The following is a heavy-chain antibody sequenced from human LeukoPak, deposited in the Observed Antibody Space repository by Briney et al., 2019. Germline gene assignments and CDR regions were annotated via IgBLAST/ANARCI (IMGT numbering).Heavy chain of an antibody. D-gene: IGHD3-9*01. J-gene: IGHJ4*02. V-gene: IGHV4-59*01. CDR1: GGSISSYY. Sequence: SSETLSLTCTVSGGSISSYYWSWIRQPPGRGLEWIGYIYYSGSTNYNPSLKSRVTISVDTSKNQFSLKLSSVTAADTAVYYCARSKDILTGYCFDYWGQGTLVTVSS. CDR2: IYYSGST. CDR3: ARSKDILTGYCFDY.